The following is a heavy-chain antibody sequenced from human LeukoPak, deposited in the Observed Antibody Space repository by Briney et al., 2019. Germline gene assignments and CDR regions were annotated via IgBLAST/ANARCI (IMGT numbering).Heavy chain of an antibody. D-gene: IGHD3-22*01. CDR2: IKEDGSAR. CDR1: GFTFSNSY. Sequence: GGSLRLSCAASGFTFSNSYMSWVRQAPGKGLEWVATIKEDGSARYYVDSVRGRFSISRDNAKNSLYLQLNSLSAEDTAVYYCARNSNFDTHDYWGQGTLVTVSS. J-gene: IGHJ4*02. V-gene: IGHV3-7*01. CDR3: ARNSNFDTHDY.